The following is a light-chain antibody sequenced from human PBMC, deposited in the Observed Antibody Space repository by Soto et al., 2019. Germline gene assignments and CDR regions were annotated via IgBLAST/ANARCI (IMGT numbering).Light chain of an antibody. Sequence: DIVMTQSPDSLAVSLGERATINCKSSQSILYSPNNKNSLAWFQQQPGQPPKLLIYWASTRESGVPDRFSGSGSGTDFTRTISSLQAEDVAVYYCQQYYSSVVTFGQGTRLEIK. V-gene: IGKV4-1*01. CDR3: QQYYSSVVT. CDR2: WAS. J-gene: IGKJ5*01. CDR1: QSILYSPNNKNS.